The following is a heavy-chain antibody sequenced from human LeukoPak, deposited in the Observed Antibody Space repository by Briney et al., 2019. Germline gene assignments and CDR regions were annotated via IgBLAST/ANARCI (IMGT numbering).Heavy chain of an antibody. D-gene: IGHD3-22*01. CDR1: GYTFTSYY. CDR2: INPSGGST. V-gene: IGHV1-46*01. Sequence: ASVKVSCKASGYTFTSYYMHWVRQAPGQGLEWMGIINPSGGSTSYAQKFQGRVTMTRDTSTSTVYMELSILRSEDTAVYYCARDGGTYEIYYYDSSGYSIDYWGQGTLVTVSS. CDR3: ARDGGTYEIYYYDSSGYSIDY. J-gene: IGHJ4*02.